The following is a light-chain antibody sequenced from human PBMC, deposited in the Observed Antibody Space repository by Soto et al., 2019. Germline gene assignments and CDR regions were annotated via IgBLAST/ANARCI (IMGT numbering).Light chain of an antibody. Sequence: QSVLTQPPSMSGAPGQRVTISCTGTSSNIGAGYDVHWYQQLPGTAPKLLIYGNNNRPSGVPDRFSGSKSGTSASLAITGLQAEDEADYYCQSYDDSLNGYTVFGGGTQLTVL. CDR3: QSYDDSLNGYTV. V-gene: IGLV1-40*01. J-gene: IGLJ7*01. CDR2: GNN. CDR1: SSNIGAGYD.